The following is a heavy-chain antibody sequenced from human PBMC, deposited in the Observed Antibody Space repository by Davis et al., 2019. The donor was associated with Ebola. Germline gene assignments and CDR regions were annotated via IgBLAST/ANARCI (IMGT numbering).Heavy chain of an antibody. D-gene: IGHD3-10*01. CDR3: ARGALWFGELQPIYYFDY. Sequence: SETLSLTCTVSGGSVSSGSYYWSWIRQPPGKGLEWIGYIYYSGSTNYNPSLKSRVTISVDTSKNQFSLKLSSVTAADTAVYYCARGALWFGELQPIYYFDYWGQGTLVTVSS. J-gene: IGHJ4*02. V-gene: IGHV4-61*01. CDR2: IYYSGST. CDR1: GGSVSSGSYY.